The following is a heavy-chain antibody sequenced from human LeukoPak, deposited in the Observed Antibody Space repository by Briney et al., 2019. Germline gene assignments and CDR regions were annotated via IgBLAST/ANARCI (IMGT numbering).Heavy chain of an antibody. Sequence: GASLKISCQGSRYSFTTFWIGWVRPMPGKGLEWMGIIYTGDSDIRDSPSFQGQVTISADKSISTAYLQWSSLKASDTAIYYCTTTGYSSTWYAPNWFDPWGQGTLVTVSS. CDR1: RYSFTTFW. D-gene: IGHD6-13*01. CDR3: TTTGYSSTWYAPNWFDP. CDR2: IYTGDSDI. J-gene: IGHJ5*02. V-gene: IGHV5-51*01.